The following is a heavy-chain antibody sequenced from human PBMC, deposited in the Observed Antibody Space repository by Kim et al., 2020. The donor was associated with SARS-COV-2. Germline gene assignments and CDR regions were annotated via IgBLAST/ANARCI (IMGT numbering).Heavy chain of an antibody. V-gene: IGHV3-11*06. D-gene: IGHD3-22*01. CDR3: ARYYYDSSGYKNSGLDY. Sequence: KGRFTISRDNAKNSLYLQMNSLRAEDTAVYYCARYYYDSSGYKNSGLDYWGQGTLVTVSS. J-gene: IGHJ4*02.